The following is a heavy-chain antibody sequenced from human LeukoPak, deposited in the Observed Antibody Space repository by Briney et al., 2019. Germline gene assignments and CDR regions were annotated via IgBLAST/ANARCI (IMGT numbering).Heavy chain of an antibody. CDR1: GGSISSYY. Sequence: PSETLSLTCTVSGGSISSYYWSWIRQPDGKGLEWIGHIYTSGSTNYNPSLKSRVTMSVDTSKNQFSLKLSSVTAADTAVYYCARVGTRITIFGVVLGWFDPWGQGTLVTVSS. CDR2: IYTSGST. D-gene: IGHD3-3*01. V-gene: IGHV4-4*07. J-gene: IGHJ5*02. CDR3: ARVGTRITIFGVVLGWFDP.